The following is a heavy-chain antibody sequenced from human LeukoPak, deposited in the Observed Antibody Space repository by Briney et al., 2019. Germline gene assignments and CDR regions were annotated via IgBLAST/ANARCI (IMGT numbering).Heavy chain of an antibody. V-gene: IGHV1-46*02. CDR2: INRVDGIR. D-gene: IGHD4-17*01. J-gene: IGHJ4*02. CDR3: ASEKNYGDKYFDS. CDR1: GDTFNIHY. Sequence: ASVKGSCKASGDTFNIHYFHWIRQAPGQGLEWMGIINRVDGIRGNAQTFQGRLILTKDTSPSTAYMELRSLRSEETAIYYCASEKNYGDKYFDSWGQGTVVTVSS.